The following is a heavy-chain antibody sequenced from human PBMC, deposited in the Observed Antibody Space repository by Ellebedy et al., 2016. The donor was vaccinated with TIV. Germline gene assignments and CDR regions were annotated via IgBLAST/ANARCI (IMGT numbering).Heavy chain of an antibody. CDR1: GDSVSTDIG. CDR3: ARSSLGRLRFEC. CDR2: TYYRSKWNN. V-gene: IGHV6-1*01. D-gene: IGHD5-12*01. Sequence: SQTLSLTCVISGDSVSTDIGWNWIRQSPSRGLEWLGRTYYRSKWNNDYAVSLKSRITINPDTSKNQFSLKLSSVTAADTAVYYCARSSLGRLRFECWGQGTLVTVSS. J-gene: IGHJ4*02.